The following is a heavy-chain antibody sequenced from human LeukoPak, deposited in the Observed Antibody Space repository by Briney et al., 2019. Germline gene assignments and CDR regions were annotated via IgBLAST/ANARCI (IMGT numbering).Heavy chain of an antibody. CDR3: ATDWSGLYY. D-gene: IGHD3-3*01. Sequence: PGGSLRLSCIASGFTISSFTISNYAMSWVRQAPGKRLEWVSSISGSGSNTYYADSVKGRFTVSRDNSKNTLYMQTNSLRAEDTAVYYCATDWSGLYYWGQGILVTVSS. CDR2: ISGSGSNT. J-gene: IGHJ4*02. CDR1: GFTISSFTISNYA. V-gene: IGHV3-23*01.